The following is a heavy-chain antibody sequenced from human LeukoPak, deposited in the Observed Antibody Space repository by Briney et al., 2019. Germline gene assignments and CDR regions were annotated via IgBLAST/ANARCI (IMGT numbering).Heavy chain of an antibody. Sequence: PGGSLRLSCAASGFTFSSFWMSWVRQTRGKGREGVANINEDGSEKYYEDSVKGRFTISRDNAKNSLNLEVNGLRAEDTAVYYCARDSGTLGPWGQGTLVTVSS. D-gene: IGHD1-26*01. CDR3: ARDSGTLGP. J-gene: IGHJ5*02. V-gene: IGHV3-7*01. CDR1: GFTFSSFW. CDR2: INEDGSEK.